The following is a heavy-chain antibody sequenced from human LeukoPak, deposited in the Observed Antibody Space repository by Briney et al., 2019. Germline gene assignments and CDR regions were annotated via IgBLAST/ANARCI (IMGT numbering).Heavy chain of an antibody. Sequence: GSLRLSCEPSGFSFSTYSMNWVRQAPGKGLEWIGEINHSGSTNYNPSLESRVTISVDTSKNQFSLKLSSVTAADTAVYYCARIEGSRSMDVWGQGTTVTVSS. CDR2: INHSGST. J-gene: IGHJ6*02. V-gene: IGHV4-34*01. D-gene: IGHD1-14*01. CDR1: GFSFSTYS. CDR3: ARIEGSRSMDV.